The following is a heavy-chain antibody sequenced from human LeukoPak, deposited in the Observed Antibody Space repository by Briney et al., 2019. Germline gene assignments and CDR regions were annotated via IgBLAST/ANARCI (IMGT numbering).Heavy chain of an antibody. CDR1: GYTFTTYD. V-gene: IGHV1-8*01. CDR3: ARVNGPVDY. D-gene: IGHD1-1*01. Sequence: ASVKVSCKTYGYTFTTYDINWVRQAAGQGLEWIGWMNPNSGNTGYAQKFQGRVTMTRSTSISTAYMDLSSLRSDDTAVYYCARVNGPVDYWGQGTLVTVSS. J-gene: IGHJ4*02. CDR2: MNPNSGNT.